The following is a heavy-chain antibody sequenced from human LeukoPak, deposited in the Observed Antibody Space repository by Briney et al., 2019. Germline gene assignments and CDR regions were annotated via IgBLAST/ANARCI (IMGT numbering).Heavy chain of an antibody. CDR1: GYTFTSYG. CDR2: ISAYDGNT. D-gene: IGHD3-9*01. Sequence: ASVKVSCKASGYTFTSYGISWVRQAPGQGLEWMGWISAYDGNTDYAQFLQGRVTMTIDTSTSTAYMELRSLRSDDTAVYYCARDGGQSYDILTGYYNNDWYDPWGQGTLVTVSS. CDR3: ARDGGQSYDILTGYYNNDWYDP. J-gene: IGHJ5*02. V-gene: IGHV1-18*01.